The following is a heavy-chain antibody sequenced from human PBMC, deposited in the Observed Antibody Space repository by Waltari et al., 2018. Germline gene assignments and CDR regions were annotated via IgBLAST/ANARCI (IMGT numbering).Heavy chain of an antibody. J-gene: IGHJ3*02. D-gene: IGHD1-1*01. CDR2: IGTYGNT. CDR1: GFPFSRYW. CDR3: AGVNWNDRTFAI. V-gene: IGHV3-13*01. Sequence: EVQLVESGGGLVQPGGSLRLSCSASGFPFSRYWMHWVRQAPGKGLVWVSAIGTYGNTFYIDSVKGRFTISRENAKSSLYLQMNSLRAEDTAMYYCAGVNWNDRTFAIWGQGTLVTVSS.